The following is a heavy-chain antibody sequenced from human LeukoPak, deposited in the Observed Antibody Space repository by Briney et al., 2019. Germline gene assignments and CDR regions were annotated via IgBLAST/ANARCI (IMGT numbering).Heavy chain of an antibody. Sequence: PSETLSLTCTVSGGSISSYYWSWIRQPPGKGLEWIGYIYYSGSTNYTPSLKSRVTISVDTSKNQFSLKLSSVTAADTAVYYCARSVEMATIDYWGQGTLVTVSS. V-gene: IGHV4-59*08. CDR3: ARSVEMATIDY. D-gene: IGHD5-24*01. CDR2: IYYSGST. J-gene: IGHJ4*02. CDR1: GGSISSYY.